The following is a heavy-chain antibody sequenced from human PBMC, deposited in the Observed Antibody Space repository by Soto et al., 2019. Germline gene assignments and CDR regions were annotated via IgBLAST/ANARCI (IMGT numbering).Heavy chain of an antibody. D-gene: IGHD6-25*01. CDR1: GFTFSSYA. V-gene: IGHV3-23*01. CDR2: ISGSGGST. Sequence: PGGSLRLSCAASGFTFSSYAMSWVRQAPGKGPEWVSTISGSGGSTYYADSVKGRFTLSRDNSKNTLNLQMNSMRAEDTAVYYCVKHRRPAGNYGLDVRGQGTTVSGSS. CDR3: VKHRRPAGNYGLDV. J-gene: IGHJ6*02.